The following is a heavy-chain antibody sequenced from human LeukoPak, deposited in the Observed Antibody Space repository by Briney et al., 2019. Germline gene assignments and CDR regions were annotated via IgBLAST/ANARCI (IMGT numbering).Heavy chain of an antibody. CDR1: GFTVSSNY. CDR3: ARDGIAGAPTYYFDY. CDR2: IYPGGST. V-gene: IGHV3-66*01. Sequence: GGSLRLSCAASGFTVSSNYMNWVRQAPGKGLEWVSVIYPGGSTYNADSVKGRFTISRDNSKNTLYLQMGSLRAEDMAVYYCARDGIAGAPTYYFDYWGQGTLVTVSS. J-gene: IGHJ4*02. D-gene: IGHD6-19*01.